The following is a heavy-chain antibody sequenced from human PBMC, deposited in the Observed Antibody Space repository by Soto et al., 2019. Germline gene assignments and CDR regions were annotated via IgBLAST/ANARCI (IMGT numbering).Heavy chain of an antibody. V-gene: IGHV4-34*01. Sequence: SETLSLTCAVYGGSFSGYYWSWIRQPPGKGLEWIGEINHSGSTNYNPSLKSRVTISVDTSKNQFSLKLSSVTAADTAVYYCARVMYYYDSSGRVRYFDYWGQGTLVTVSS. D-gene: IGHD3-22*01. CDR1: GGSFSGYY. CDR2: INHSGST. J-gene: IGHJ4*02. CDR3: ARVMYYYDSSGRVRYFDY.